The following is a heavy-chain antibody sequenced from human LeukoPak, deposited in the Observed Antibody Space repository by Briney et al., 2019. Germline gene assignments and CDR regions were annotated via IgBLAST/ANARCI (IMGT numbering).Heavy chain of an antibody. Sequence: GGSLRLSCAASGFTFSSYAMHWVRQAPGKGLEWVAVIPYDGSNKYYADSVKGRFTISRDNSKNTLYLQMNSLRAEDTAVYYCAKGYSSGWSFFDYWGQGTLVTVSS. V-gene: IGHV3-30-3*01. CDR1: GFTFSSYA. CDR2: IPYDGSNK. CDR3: AKGYSSGWSFFDY. D-gene: IGHD6-19*01. J-gene: IGHJ4*02.